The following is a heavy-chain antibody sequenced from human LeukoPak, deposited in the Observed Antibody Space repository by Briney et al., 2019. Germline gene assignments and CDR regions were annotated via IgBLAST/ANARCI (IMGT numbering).Heavy chain of an antibody. V-gene: IGHV4-38-2*02. CDR2: IYHSGST. Sequence: PSETLSLTRTVSGYSISSGYYWGWIRQPPGKGLEWIGRIYHSGSTYYNPSLKSRVTISVDTSKNQFSLKLSSVTAADTAVYYCARRVDSSGYDPFDYWGQGTLVTVSS. D-gene: IGHD3-22*01. CDR1: GYSISSGYY. J-gene: IGHJ4*02. CDR3: ARRVDSSGYDPFDY.